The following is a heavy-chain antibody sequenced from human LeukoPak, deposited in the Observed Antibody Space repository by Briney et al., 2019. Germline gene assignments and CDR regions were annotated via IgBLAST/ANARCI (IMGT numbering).Heavy chain of an antibody. CDR1: GFTFSSYG. D-gene: IGHD3/OR15-3a*01. Sequence: GGSLRLSCAASGFTFSSYGMHWVRQAPGKGLEWVAVISYDGSNKYYADSVKGRFTISRDNSKNTLYLQMNSLRAEDTAAYYCAKGPGIELPWTRKGAFDIWGQGTMVTVSS. CDR2: ISYDGSNK. V-gene: IGHV3-30*18. CDR3: AKGPGIELPWTRKGAFDI. J-gene: IGHJ3*02.